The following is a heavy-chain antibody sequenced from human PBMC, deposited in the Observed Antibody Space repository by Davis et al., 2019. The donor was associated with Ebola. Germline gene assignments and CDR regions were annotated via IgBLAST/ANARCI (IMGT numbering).Heavy chain of an antibody. CDR2: LYYSGST. V-gene: IGHV4-61*05. CDR3: ARRNYYYENF. CDR1: GGSISSSSYY. D-gene: IGHD3-22*01. Sequence: SETLSLTCTVSGGSISSSSYYWGWIRQPPRKGLEWIGYLYYSGSTNYNPSLRSRVTMSVDSSKNQFSLELSSVTAADTAIYYCARRNYYYENFWGQGVLVTVSS. J-gene: IGHJ4*02.